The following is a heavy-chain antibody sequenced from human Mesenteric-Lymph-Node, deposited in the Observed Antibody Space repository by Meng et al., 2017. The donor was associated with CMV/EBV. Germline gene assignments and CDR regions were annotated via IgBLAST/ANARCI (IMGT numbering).Heavy chain of an antibody. CDR1: GFTFSTYW. D-gene: IGHD2-15*01. J-gene: IGHJ4*02. V-gene: IGHV3-74*01. CDR2: IDTDASST. CDR3: ARIPPNTRAFFDF. Sequence: GESLKISCAASGFTFSTYWMHWVRQAPGKGLVWVSRIDTDASSTVYADSVKGRFTVSRDNAKNTLFLQMNSLRAEDTAVYHCARIPPNTRAFFDFWGQGTLVTVSS.